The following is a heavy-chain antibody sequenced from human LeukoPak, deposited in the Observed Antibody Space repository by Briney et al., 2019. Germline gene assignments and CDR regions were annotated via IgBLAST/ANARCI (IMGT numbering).Heavy chain of an antibody. CDR1: GGSISSGDYY. CDR3: ARDYYDSGGYYDPQDNWFDP. J-gene: IGHJ5*02. Sequence: SQTLSLTCTVSGGSISSGDYYWSWIRQPPGKGLEWIGYIYYSGSTYYNPSLKSRVTISVDTSKNQFSLKLSSVTAADTAVYYCARDYYDSGGYYDPQDNWFDPWGQGTLVTVSS. CDR2: IYYSGST. D-gene: IGHD3-22*01. V-gene: IGHV4-30-4*01.